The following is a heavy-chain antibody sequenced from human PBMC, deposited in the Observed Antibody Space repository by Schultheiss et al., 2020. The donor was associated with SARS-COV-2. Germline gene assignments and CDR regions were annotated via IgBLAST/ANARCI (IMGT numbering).Heavy chain of an antibody. V-gene: IGHV2-26*01. D-gene: IGHD4-11*01. CDR3: AHRVAVTTGYYGMDV. J-gene: IGHJ6*02. CDR1: GFSLSNARMG. Sequence: SGPTLVKPTETLTLTCTVSGFSLSNARMGVSWIRQPPGKALEWLAHIFSNDEKSYSTSLKSRLTISKDTSKSQVVLTMTNMDPVDTATYYCAHRVAVTTGYYGMDVWGQGTTVTVSS. CDR2: IFSNDEK.